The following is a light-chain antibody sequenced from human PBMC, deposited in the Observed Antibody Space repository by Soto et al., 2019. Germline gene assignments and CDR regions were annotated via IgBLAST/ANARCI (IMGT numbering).Light chain of an antibody. CDR3: QQSYSSPRT. J-gene: IGKJ1*01. Sequence: DIQMTQSPSTLPASVGDSVTITCRASQSISNWLAWYQQKPGKAPKLLIYAASSLQSGVPSRFSGSGYGTDFTLTITSLQSEDFAIYYCQQSYSSPRTFGQGTKVDIK. CDR2: AAS. V-gene: IGKV1-39*01. CDR1: QSISNW.